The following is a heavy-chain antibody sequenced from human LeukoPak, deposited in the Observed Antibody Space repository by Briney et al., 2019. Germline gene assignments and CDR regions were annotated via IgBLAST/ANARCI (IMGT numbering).Heavy chain of an antibody. Sequence: GGSLRLSCAASGFTFSSYEINWVRQAPGKGLEWVSYISSSGSTIKYADSVKGRFTISRDNSKNTVYLQMNSLSAEDAAVYYCVKDDGWVQYANWGQGTLVTVSS. J-gene: IGHJ4*02. CDR2: ISSSGSTI. CDR3: VKDDGWVQYAN. V-gene: IGHV3-48*03. D-gene: IGHD5-24*01. CDR1: GFTFSSYE.